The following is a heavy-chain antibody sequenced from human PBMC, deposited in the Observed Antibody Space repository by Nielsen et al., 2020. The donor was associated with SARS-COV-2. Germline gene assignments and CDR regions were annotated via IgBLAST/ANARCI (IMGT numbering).Heavy chain of an antibody. Sequence: GGSLRLSCAASGFTFSSYAMHWVRQAPGKGLEWVAVISYDGSNKYYADSVKGRFTISRDNSKNTLYLQMNSLRAEDTAVYYCARDSAWGQLLWFGELKSAGMDVWGQGTTVTVSS. CDR2: ISYDGSNK. CDR3: ARDSAWGQLLWFGELKSAGMDV. V-gene: IGHV3-30-3*01. CDR1: GFTFSSYA. J-gene: IGHJ6*02. D-gene: IGHD3-10*01.